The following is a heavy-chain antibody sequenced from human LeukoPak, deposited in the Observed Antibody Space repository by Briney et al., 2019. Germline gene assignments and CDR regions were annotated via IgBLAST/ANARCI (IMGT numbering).Heavy chain of an antibody. CDR3: ARGCSDGSCYDY. V-gene: IGHV3-53*01. D-gene: IGHD2-15*01. CDR1: RFTISSSY. Sequence: GGSLRLSCAASRFTISSSYMNWVRQAPGKGLEWVSVIYSGGSTYYADSVKGRFTISRDNSKNMLYLQMNSLRAEDTAVYYCARGCSDGSCYDYWGQGTLVTVSS. J-gene: IGHJ4*02. CDR2: IYSGGST.